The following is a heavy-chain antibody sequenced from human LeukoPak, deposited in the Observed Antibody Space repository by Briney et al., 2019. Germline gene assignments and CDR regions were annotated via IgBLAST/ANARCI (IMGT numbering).Heavy chain of an antibody. CDR3: AKDPRTYYYDSGGYYYDY. CDR1: GFTFSSYE. V-gene: IGHV3-23*01. Sequence: PGGSLRLSCAASGFTFSSYEMNWVRQAPGKGLEWVSAISGSGGNTYYADSVKGRFTISRDNSKNTLYLQLNSLRAEDTAVYYCAKDPRTYYYDSGGYYYDYWGQGTLVTVSS. J-gene: IGHJ4*02. D-gene: IGHD3-22*01. CDR2: ISGSGGNT.